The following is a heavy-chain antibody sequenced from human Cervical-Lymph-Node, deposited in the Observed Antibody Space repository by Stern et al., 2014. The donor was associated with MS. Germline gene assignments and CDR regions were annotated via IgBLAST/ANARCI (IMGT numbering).Heavy chain of an antibody. CDR3: ARPSNSGLFLHH. CDR2: IYPGDSQT. Sequence: VQLVQSGAEVKKPGESLKISCKGSGYNFTTYWIAWVRQMPGRGLEWMGLIYPGDSQTRYSPSSQGHVTMSADTSISTAYLQWSSLKASDTAIYYCARPSNSGLFLHHWGQGTLVTVSS. CDR1: GYNFTTYW. D-gene: IGHD6-19*01. J-gene: IGHJ1*01. V-gene: IGHV5-51*01.